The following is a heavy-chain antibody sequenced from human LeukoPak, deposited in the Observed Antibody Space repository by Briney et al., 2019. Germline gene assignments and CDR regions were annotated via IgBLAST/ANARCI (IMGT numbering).Heavy chain of an antibody. Sequence: ASVKVSCKASGYTFTSYGISWVRQAPGQGLEWMGWISAYNGNTNYAQKLQGRVTMTTDTSTSTAYMELRSLRSDDTAVYYCARCYDFWSGSSSIYYFDYWGQGTLVTVSS. D-gene: IGHD3-3*01. CDR3: ARCYDFWSGSSSIYYFDY. CDR1: GYTFTSYG. V-gene: IGHV1-18*01. J-gene: IGHJ4*02. CDR2: ISAYNGNT.